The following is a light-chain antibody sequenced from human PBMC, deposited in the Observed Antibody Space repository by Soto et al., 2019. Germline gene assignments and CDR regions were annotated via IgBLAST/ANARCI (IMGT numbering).Light chain of an antibody. V-gene: IGKV2-28*01. J-gene: IGKJ4*01. CDR1: QSLLHSNGYNY. CDR2: LGS. CDR3: MQALQTPT. Sequence: DIVMTQSPLSLPVTPGEPASISCRSSQSLLHSNGYNYLDWYLQKPGQSPQLLIYLGSNRAPGVPDRVSASGSGTDFTLKISRVEAEDVGVYYCMQALQTPTFGGGTRVEIK.